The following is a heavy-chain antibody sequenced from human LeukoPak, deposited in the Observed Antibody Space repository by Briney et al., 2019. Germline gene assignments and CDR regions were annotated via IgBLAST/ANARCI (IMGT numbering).Heavy chain of an antibody. V-gene: IGHV4-34*01. CDR1: GGSFSGYY. CDR2: INRRGST. Sequence: SETLSLTCAVYGGSFSGYYWSWIRQPPGKGLEWIGEINRRGSTNYNPSLRSRVTISVDTSKNQFSLKLSSVTAADTAVYYCARERRTTIFGVVNHYYYYYMDVWGKGTTVTVSS. J-gene: IGHJ6*03. CDR3: ARERRTTIFGVVNHYYYYYMDV. D-gene: IGHD3-3*01.